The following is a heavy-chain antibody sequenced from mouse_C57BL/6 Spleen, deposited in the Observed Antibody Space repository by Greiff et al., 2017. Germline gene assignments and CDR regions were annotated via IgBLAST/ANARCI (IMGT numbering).Heavy chain of an antibody. D-gene: IGHD2-3*01. CDR1: GYTFTSYW. CDR3: ARTVTTTFDY. J-gene: IGHJ2*01. V-gene: IGHV1-69*01. CDR2: IDPSDSYT. Sequence: VKLQQPGAELVMPGASVKLSCKASGYTFTSYWMHWVKQRPGQGLEWIGEIDPSDSYTNYNQKFKGKSTLTVDKSSSTAYMQLSSLTSEDSAVYYCARTVTTTFDYWGQGTTLTVSS.